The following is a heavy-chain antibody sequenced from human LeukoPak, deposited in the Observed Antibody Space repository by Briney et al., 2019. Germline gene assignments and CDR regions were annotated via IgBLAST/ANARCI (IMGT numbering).Heavy chain of an antibody. CDR3: ARGSGEYYDFWSGYYKNWFGP. D-gene: IGHD3-3*01. CDR2: IYYSGST. Sequence: SGTLSLTCTVSGGSISSYYWSWIRQPPGKGLEWIGYIYYSGSTNYNPSLKSRVTISVDTSKNQFSLKLSSVTAADTAVYYCARGSGEYYDFWSGYYKNWFGPWGQGTLVTVSS. CDR1: GGSISSYY. V-gene: IGHV4-59*01. J-gene: IGHJ5*02.